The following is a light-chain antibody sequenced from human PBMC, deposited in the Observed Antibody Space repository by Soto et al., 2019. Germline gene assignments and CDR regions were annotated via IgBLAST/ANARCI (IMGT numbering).Light chain of an antibody. Sequence: QSALTQPASVSGSPGQSITISCTGSSSDIGAYNYVSWYQQHHPGEAPKVIIYDVSHRPAGASNRFSGSKSGNTASLTISGLQTEDEDDYFCCSYTSATPYVFGPGTKVKVL. CDR2: DVS. CDR1: SSDIGAYNY. J-gene: IGLJ1*01. CDR3: CSYTSATPYV. V-gene: IGLV2-14*03.